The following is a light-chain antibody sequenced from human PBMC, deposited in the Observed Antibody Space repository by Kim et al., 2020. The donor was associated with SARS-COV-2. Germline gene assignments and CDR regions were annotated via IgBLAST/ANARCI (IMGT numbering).Light chain of an antibody. J-gene: IGKJ1*01. Sequence: DIQMTQSPSTLSASVGDRVTISCRASQTTSNWVAWYQQKPGQAPRLLIYRASILQSGVPSRFSGSGFGTEFTLTISSLQPDDFATYYCQQYSSSSTFGRGTKVDIK. CDR3: QQYSSSST. V-gene: IGKV1-5*03. CDR2: RAS. CDR1: QTTSNW.